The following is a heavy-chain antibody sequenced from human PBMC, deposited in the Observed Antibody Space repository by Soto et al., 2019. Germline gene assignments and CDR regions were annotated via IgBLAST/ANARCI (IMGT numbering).Heavy chain of an antibody. CDR3: ASPYTATIHNGLNS. V-gene: IGHV3-74*01. J-gene: IGHJ4*02. CDR2: INSDGTST. D-gene: IGHD5-12*01. Sequence: GGSLRLSCAASGFTFSSHWMHWVRQAPGKGLVWVSRINSDGTSTNYADSVKGRFTISRDNAKNTLYLQTNSLRGEDTAVYHCASPYTATIHNGLNSWGQGTLVTVSS. CDR1: GFTFSSHW.